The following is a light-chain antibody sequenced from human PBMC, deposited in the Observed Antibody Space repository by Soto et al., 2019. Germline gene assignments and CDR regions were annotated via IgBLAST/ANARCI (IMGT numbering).Light chain of an antibody. Sequence: EIVLTQSQGTLSFSPGGRATLSCRASQSVSSSYLAWYQQKPGQAPRLLIYDASNRATGIPARFSGSGSGTDFTLTISSLEPEDFGIYYCHQRSNWVFRPGTKVDIK. J-gene: IGKJ3*01. V-gene: IGKV3-11*01. CDR2: DAS. CDR1: QSVSSSY. CDR3: HQRSNWV.